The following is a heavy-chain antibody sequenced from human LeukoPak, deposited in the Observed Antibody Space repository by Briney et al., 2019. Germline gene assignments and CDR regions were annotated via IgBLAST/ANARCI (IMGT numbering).Heavy chain of an antibody. D-gene: IGHD3-22*01. CDR3: ARAGYYEGWFDP. J-gene: IGHJ5*02. CDR2: IYTSGST. CDR1: GGSISSGSYY. V-gene: IGHV4-61*02. Sequence: PSQTLSLTCTVSGGSISSGSYYWSWIRQLAGKGLEWIGRIYTSGSTNYNPSLKSRVTISVDTSKNQFSLKLSSVTAADTAVYYCARAGYYEGWFDPWGQGTLVTVSS.